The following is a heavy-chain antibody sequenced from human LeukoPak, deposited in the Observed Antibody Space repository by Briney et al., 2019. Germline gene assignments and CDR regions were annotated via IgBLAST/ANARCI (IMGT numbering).Heavy chain of an antibody. CDR1: GDSISDYY. CDR2: LYHSGAA. Sequence: PSETLSLTCTVSGDSISDYYWTWIRQTPGKGLEWIGNLYHSGAADYNPSLKTRVTTSVDTSKDQFSLSLRSSTAADTAVYFCARLGKTYYMDVWGTGTTGTVSS. J-gene: IGHJ6*03. D-gene: IGHD1/OR15-1a*01. V-gene: IGHV4-59*08. CDR3: ARLGKTYYMDV.